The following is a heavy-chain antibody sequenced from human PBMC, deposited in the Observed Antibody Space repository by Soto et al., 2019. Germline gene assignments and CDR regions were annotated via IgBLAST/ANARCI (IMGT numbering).Heavy chain of an antibody. V-gene: IGHV1-46*01. CDR1: GYTFTSYY. Sequence: ASVKVSCKASGYTFTSYYMHWVRQAPGQGLEWMGIINPSGGSTNYAQKFQGRVTITADKSTSTAYMELSSLRSEDTAVYYCASSSLRATNSLHDYWGQGTLVTVSS. CDR3: ASSSLRATNSLHDY. J-gene: IGHJ4*02. CDR2: INPSGGST.